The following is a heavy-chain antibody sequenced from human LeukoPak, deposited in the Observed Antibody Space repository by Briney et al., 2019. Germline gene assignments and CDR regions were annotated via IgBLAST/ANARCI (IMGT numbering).Heavy chain of an antibody. J-gene: IGHJ4*02. D-gene: IGHD6-19*01. Sequence: GGSLRLSCTASGFTFGDYAMSWVRQAPGKGLEWVGFIRSKAYGGTTEYAASVKGRFTISRDDSKSIAYLQMNSLKTEDTAVYYCTRAAVAGTGADWGKGTLVTVSS. CDR3: TRAAVAGTGAD. CDR2: IRSKAYGGTT. CDR1: GFTFGDYA. V-gene: IGHV3-49*04.